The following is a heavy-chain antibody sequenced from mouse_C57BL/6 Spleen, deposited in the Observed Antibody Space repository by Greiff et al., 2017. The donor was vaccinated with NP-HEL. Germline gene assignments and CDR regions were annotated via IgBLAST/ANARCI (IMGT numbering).Heavy chain of an antibody. CDR1: GYTFTSYW. CDR3: ARRTMVTTGSIAY. Sequence: QVQLQQPGAELVKPGASVKLSCKASGYTFTSYWMQWVKQRPGQGLEWIGEIDPSDSYTNYNQKFKGKATLTVDTSSSTAYMQLSSLTSEDSAVYYCARRTMVTTGSIAYWGQGTLVTVSA. CDR2: IDPSDSYT. J-gene: IGHJ3*01. V-gene: IGHV1-50*01. D-gene: IGHD2-2*01.